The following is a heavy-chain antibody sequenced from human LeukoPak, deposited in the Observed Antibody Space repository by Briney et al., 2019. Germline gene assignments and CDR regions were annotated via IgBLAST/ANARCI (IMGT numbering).Heavy chain of an antibody. CDR3: ATMGAPASFDY. D-gene: IGHD2-2*01. CDR1: GFTFSNAW. J-gene: IGHJ4*02. Sequence: PGGSLRLSCAASGFTFSNAWMSWVRQAPGKGLEWVGRIKSKTDGGTSDFAAPVKGRFTISRDDSKKTLYLQMNSLKTEDTALYYCATMGAPASFDYWGQGTLVTVSS. V-gene: IGHV3-15*01. CDR2: IKSKTDGGTS.